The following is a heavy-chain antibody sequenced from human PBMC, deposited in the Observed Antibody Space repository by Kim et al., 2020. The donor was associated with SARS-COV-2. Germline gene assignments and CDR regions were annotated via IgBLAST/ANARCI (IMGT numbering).Heavy chain of an antibody. V-gene: IGHV3-23*01. J-gene: IGHJ4*02. CDR2: TTGYDGRT. CDR3: ARDPRFRTGWYYFDS. D-gene: IGHD6-19*01. Sequence: GGSLRLSCAASGFTLSNYAMSWVRQAAGKGLEWVATTGYDGRTYYADSVTGRFSISRDNSKNTLFLEMNRLRPGDTARYFCARDPRFRTGWYYFDSWGQGTLVTVSS. CDR1: GFTLSNYA.